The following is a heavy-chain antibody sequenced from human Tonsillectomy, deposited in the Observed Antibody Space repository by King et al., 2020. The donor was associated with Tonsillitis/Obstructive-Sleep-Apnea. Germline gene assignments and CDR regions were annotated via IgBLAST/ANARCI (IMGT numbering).Heavy chain of an antibody. Sequence: QLVQSGGGLVQSGGSLRLSCAASGFTFSNYAMSWVRQAPGKGLEWVSVISDSGGSTYYADSEKGRFTISRDNSKNTLYLQMNSLRAADTAVYYCAKLYGGNSGSHFDYWGQGNLVAVSS. CDR1: GFTFSNYA. CDR3: AKLYGGNSGSHFDY. CDR2: ISDSGGST. J-gene: IGHJ4*02. D-gene: IGHD4-23*01. V-gene: IGHV3-23*04.